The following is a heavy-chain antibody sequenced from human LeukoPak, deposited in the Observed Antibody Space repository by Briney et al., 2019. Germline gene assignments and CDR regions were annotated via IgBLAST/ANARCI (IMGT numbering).Heavy chain of an antibody. D-gene: IGHD2-2*01. CDR1: GVSFSGYY. J-gene: IGHJ6*02. CDR2: INHSGST. CDR3: ARDRYCSSASCLVGFYYYYGMDV. V-gene: IGHV4-34*01. Sequence: SETLSLTCAVYGVSFSGYYWSWIRQPPGKGLEWIGEINHSGSTNYNPSLKSRVTISVDTSKNQFSLKLSSVTAADTAVYYCARDRYCSSASCLVGFYYYYGMDVWGQGTTVTVSS.